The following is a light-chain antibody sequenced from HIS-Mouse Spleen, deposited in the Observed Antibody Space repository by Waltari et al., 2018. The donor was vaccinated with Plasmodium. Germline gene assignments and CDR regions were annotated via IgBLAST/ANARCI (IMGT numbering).Light chain of an antibody. CDR1: ALPNKY. V-gene: IGLV3-10*01. CDR2: EDS. CDR3: YSTDSSGNHRV. Sequence: SYELTQPPSVSVSPGQTARITCSGDALPNKYAYWYQQKSGQAPVLGIYEDSKRPSGSPERFSGSSSGTMAILTISGAQVDDEADYYCYSTDSSGNHRVFGGGTKLTVL. J-gene: IGLJ3*02.